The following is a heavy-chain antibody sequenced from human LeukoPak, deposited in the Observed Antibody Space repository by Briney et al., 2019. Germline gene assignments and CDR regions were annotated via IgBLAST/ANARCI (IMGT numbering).Heavy chain of an antibody. Sequence: GGPLRLSCAASGFTFSSYAMTWVRQAPGKGLEWVSAISGSGGSTYYADSVKGRFTFSRDNPKNTLYLQMNSLRAEDTAVYYCAKAHYYYYYGMDVWGLGTTVTVSS. V-gene: IGHV3-23*01. CDR1: GFTFSSYA. CDR2: ISGSGGST. J-gene: IGHJ6*02. CDR3: AKAHYYYYYGMDV.